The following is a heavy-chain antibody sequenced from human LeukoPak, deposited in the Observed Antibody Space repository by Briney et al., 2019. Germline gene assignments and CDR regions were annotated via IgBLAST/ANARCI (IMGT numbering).Heavy chain of an antibody. V-gene: IGHV1-69*13. CDR2: IIPIFGTA. CDR3: ASYYYDSRRGLSY. J-gene: IGHJ4*02. CDR1: GGTFSSYA. D-gene: IGHD3-22*01. Sequence: AAVKVSCKASGGTFSSYAISWVRQAPGQGLEWMGGIIPIFGTANYAQKFQGRVTITADESTSTAYMELSSLRSEDTAVYYCASYYYDSRRGLSYWGQGTLVTVSS.